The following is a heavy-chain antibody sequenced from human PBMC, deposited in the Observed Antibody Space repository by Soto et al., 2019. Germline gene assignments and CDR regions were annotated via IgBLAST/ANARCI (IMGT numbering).Heavy chain of an antibody. V-gene: IGHV5-10-1*01. CDR3: ARGMVGTTHLYDY. CDR2: IDPSDSYT. D-gene: IGHD1-26*01. CDR1: GYSFTSYW. J-gene: IGHJ4*02. Sequence: EVQLVQSGAEVKKPGDSLRISCKGSGYSFTSYWIRWVRQMPGKGLEWMGRIDPSDSYTNYSPSFQGHVTISADKSITTAYLQWSSLKASDTAMYYCARGMVGTTHLYDYWGQGTLVTVSS.